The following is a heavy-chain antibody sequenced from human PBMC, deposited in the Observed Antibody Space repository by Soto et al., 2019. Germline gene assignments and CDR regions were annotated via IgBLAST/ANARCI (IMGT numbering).Heavy chain of an antibody. J-gene: IGHJ6*02. CDR3: ARHPGYCTGTSCYGYYTMDV. CDR1: GVSINNNYYY. Sequence: PSETLSLPCSVSGVSINNNYYYWACVRQPPGNGLEWIGSVFFTGTTYYSPSLKSRVTISVDTSKIQFSLMLSFVTAADTAVYYCARHPGYCTGTSCYGYYTMDVWGQGTTVT. D-gene: IGHD2-2*01. V-gene: IGHV4-39*01. CDR2: VFFTGTT.